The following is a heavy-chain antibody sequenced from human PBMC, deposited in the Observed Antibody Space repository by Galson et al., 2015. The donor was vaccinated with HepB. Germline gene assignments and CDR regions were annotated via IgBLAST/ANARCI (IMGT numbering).Heavy chain of an antibody. CDR3: AKSPRGTVTVYYFDY. V-gene: IGHV3-9*01. J-gene: IGHJ4*02. CDR1: GFTFDDYA. D-gene: IGHD4-11*01. Sequence: SLRLSCAASGFTFDDYAMHWVRQAPGKGLEWVSGISWNSGSIGYADSVKGRFTISRDNAKNSLYLQMDSLRAEDTALYYCAKSPRGTVTVYYFDYWGQGTLVTVSS. CDR2: ISWNSGSI.